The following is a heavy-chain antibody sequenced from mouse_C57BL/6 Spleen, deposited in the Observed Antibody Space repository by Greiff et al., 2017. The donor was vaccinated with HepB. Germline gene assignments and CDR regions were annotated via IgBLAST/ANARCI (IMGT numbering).Heavy chain of an antibody. D-gene: IGHD4-1*01. CDR1: GFTFSSYA. V-gene: IGHV5-9-1*02. CDR2: ISSGGDYT. J-gene: IGHJ3*01. Sequence: EVQRVESGEGLVKPGGSLKLSCAASGFTFSSYAMSWVRQTPEKRLEWVAYISSGGDYTYYADTVKGRITISRDNARNTLYLQMSSLKSEDTAMYYCTRAYWDGGAWFAYWGQGTLVTVSA. CDR3: TRAYWDGGAWFAY.